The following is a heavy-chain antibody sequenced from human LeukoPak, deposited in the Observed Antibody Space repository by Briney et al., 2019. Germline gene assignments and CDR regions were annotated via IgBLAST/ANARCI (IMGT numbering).Heavy chain of an antibody. CDR2: ISYDGSNK. CDR3: ATGDRQLALDY. J-gene: IGHJ4*02. CDR1: GFTFNRDW. D-gene: IGHD6-13*01. Sequence: GGSLRLSCAASGFTFNRDWTAWVRQAPGKGLEWVAVISYDGSNKHYADSVKGRFTISRDNSKNTLYLQMNSLRAEDTAVYYCATGDRQLALDYWGQGTLVTVSS. V-gene: IGHV3-30*03.